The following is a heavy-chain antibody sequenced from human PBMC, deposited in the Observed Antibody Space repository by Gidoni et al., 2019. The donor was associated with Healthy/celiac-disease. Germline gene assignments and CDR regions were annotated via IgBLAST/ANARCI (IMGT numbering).Heavy chain of an antibody. J-gene: IGHJ4*02. D-gene: IGHD7-27*01. V-gene: IGHV4-34*01. CDR2: INQSGST. CDR1: GGSFSGYY. Sequence: QVQLQQWGAGLLQPSETLSLTCAVYGGSFSGYYWSWIRQPPGKGLEWMGEINQSGSTNYNPALKRRVTISVDTSKNQFSLKLSSVTAADTAVYYWARVGIRQSKIYWGQGTLVTVSS. CDR3: ARVGIRQSKIY.